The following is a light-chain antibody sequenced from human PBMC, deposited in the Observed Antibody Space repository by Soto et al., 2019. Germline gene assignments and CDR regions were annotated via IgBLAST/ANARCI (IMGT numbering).Light chain of an antibody. V-gene: IGLV2-14*01. Sequence: QSVLTQPASVSGSPGQSITISCTGTSSDVGGYNYVSWYQQHPDKVPRLMIYEVNNRPSGVSNRFSGSKSGNTASLTISGLQAEDEGDYYCTSYTSNTFVVFGGGTKVTVL. CDR2: EVN. CDR1: SSDVGGYNY. CDR3: TSYTSNTFVV. J-gene: IGLJ2*01.